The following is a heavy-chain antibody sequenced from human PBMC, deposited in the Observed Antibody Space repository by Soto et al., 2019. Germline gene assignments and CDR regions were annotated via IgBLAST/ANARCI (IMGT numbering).Heavy chain of an antibody. Sequence: EVQLVESGGGLVQPGGSLRLSCAASGFTFSSYWMSWVRQATGKGLEWVANIKQDGSEKYYVDYVKGRFTISRDDAQKPRYLQMNSLRAQDTAVYYCARFPSIVLVGPPDWYFDLWRRVTLVTV. D-gene: IGHD2-8*02. CDR2: IKQDGSEK. CDR3: ARFPSIVLVGPPDWYFDL. J-gene: IGHJ2*01. CDR1: GFTFSSYW. V-gene: IGHV3-7*01.